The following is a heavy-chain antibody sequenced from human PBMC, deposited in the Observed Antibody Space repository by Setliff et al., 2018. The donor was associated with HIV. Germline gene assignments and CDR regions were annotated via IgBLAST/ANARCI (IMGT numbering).Heavy chain of an antibody. V-gene: IGHV4-61*08. CDR1: GGSISSGDFY. CDR2: IYYSGST. CDR3: TRAEQQLPYYYYYYGMDV. J-gene: IGHJ6*02. Sequence: SSETLSLTCTVSGGSISSGDFYWSWIRQPPGKGLEWTGYIYYSGSTNYNPSLKSRVTISVDTSKNQFSLKLSSVTAAGTAVYYCTRAEQQLPYYYYYYGMDVWGQGTTVTVSS. D-gene: IGHD6-13*01.